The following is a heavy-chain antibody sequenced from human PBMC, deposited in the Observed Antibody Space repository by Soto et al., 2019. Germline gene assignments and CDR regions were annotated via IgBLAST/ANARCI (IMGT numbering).Heavy chain of an antibody. CDR2: ISGSGGSS. J-gene: IGHJ6*02. V-gene: IGHV3-23*01. CDR3: AKVTKRAAAGRYEYYKYGMDV. Sequence: XVSLLLSCAASGFAFSTYAMTWVRQAPGKGLEWVSAISGSGGSSYYAASVKGRFTISRDNSKNTVYLQMNGLRAEDTALYFCAKVTKRAAAGRYEYYKYGMDVWGQGTTVTVSS. CDR1: GFAFSTYA. D-gene: IGHD6-13*01.